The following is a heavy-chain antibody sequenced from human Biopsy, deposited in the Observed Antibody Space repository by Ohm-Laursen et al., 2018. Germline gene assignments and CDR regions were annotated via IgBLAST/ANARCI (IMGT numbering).Heavy chain of an antibody. CDR2: ITGSGYGA. CDR1: GFSFSNYW. D-gene: IGHD3-22*01. Sequence: SLRLSFAGSGFSFSNYWLSWVRHAPGRGLEWVSGITGSGYGAYYADSMRGRFTITRENSRNTLYLQMNSLRADDTAVYYCAKASRNYYDSTGYYFGYWGQGTLVTVSS. V-gene: IGHV3-23*01. CDR3: AKASRNYYDSTGYYFGY. J-gene: IGHJ4*02.